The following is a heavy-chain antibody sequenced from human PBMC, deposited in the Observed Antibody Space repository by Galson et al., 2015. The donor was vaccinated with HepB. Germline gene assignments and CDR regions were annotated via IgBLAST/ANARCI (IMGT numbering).Heavy chain of an antibody. J-gene: IGHJ4*02. V-gene: IGHV1-3*01. Sequence: SVKVSCKASGYTFTSYAMHWVRQAPGQRLEWMGWINAGNGNTKYSQKFQGRVTITRDTSASTAYMELSSLRSEDTAVYYCARDSRLLWFGNYNPFDYWGQGTLVTVSS. CDR2: INAGNGNT. CDR3: ARDSRLLWFGNYNPFDY. CDR1: GYTFTSYA. D-gene: IGHD3-10*01.